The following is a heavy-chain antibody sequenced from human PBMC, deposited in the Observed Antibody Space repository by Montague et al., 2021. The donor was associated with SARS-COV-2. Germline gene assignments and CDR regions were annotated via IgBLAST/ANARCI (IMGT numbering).Heavy chain of an antibody. Sequence: SETLSLTCTVSGGSINNSYWSWIRQPPGKGLEWIGYIYYSGSTNYNPSLETRVTISVDTAKNQFSLKLSSVTAADTAVYYCAREDRWNWFDAWGQGTLVIVSS. D-gene: IGHD5-24*01. V-gene: IGHV4-59*12. J-gene: IGHJ5*02. CDR3: AREDRWNWFDA. CDR2: IYYSGST. CDR1: GGSINNSY.